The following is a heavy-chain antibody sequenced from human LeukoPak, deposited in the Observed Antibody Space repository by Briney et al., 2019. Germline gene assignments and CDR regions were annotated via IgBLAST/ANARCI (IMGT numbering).Heavy chain of an antibody. CDR1: GFTFSSYA. J-gene: IGHJ4*02. V-gene: IGHV3-23*01. CDR3: AKAGQAGRYFDY. CDR2: ISGSGGST. D-gene: IGHD3-10*01. Sequence: GGSLRLSCAASGFTFSSYAMSWVRQAPGKGLEWVSAISGSGGSTYYADSVKGRFTISRDNSKNTLYLQMDSLRAEDTAVYYCAKAGQAGRYFDYWGQGTLVTVSS.